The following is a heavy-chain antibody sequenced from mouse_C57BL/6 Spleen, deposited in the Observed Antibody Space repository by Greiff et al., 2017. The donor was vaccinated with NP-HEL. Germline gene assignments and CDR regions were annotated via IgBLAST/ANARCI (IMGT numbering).Heavy chain of an antibody. D-gene: IGHD4-1*01. CDR2: IDPENGDT. V-gene: IGHV14-4*01. J-gene: IGHJ2*01. CDR1: GFNIKDDY. CDR3: TTELGRGY. Sequence: EVQLQQSGAELVRPGASVKLSCTASGFNIKDDYMHWVKQRPEQGLEWIGWIDPENGDTEYASKFQGQATITADTSSNTAYLQLSSLTSEDTAVYYCTTELGRGYWGQGTTLTVSS.